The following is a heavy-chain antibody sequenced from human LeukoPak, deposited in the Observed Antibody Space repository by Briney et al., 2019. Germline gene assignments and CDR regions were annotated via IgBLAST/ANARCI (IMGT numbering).Heavy chain of an antibody. CDR1: GFDFSGAY. J-gene: IGHJ4*02. Sequence: GGSLRLSCAASGFDFSGAYMNWVRQAPGKGLEWVCLIKNKHEHQATDYAAPVRERFIITRDDSSSTLFLQMNSLKTEDTAVYYCVTDANRILGARGTGYWGQGILVTVSS. CDR2: IKNKHEHQAT. D-gene: IGHD1-26*01. V-gene: IGHV3-15*07. CDR3: VTDANRILGARGTGY.